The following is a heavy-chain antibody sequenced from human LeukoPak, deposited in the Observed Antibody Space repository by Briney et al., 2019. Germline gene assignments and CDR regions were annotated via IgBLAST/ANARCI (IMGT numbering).Heavy chain of an antibody. Sequence: PGGSLRLSCAGSGFTFSNHQMNWVRQAPGKGLEWVSTIYSGGTTYYSDSVMGRCTISRHNSRNTLYLQMNSLRAEDTAVYYCARVDTVMAYYFDLWGQGTLVTVSS. CDR1: GFTFSNHQ. CDR3: ARVDTVMAYYFDL. V-gene: IGHV3-53*04. D-gene: IGHD5-18*01. CDR2: IYSGGTT. J-gene: IGHJ4*02.